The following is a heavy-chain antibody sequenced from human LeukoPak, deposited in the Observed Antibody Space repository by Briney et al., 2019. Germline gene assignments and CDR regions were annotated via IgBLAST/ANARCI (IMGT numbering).Heavy chain of an antibody. CDR1: GGTFSSYA. V-gene: IGHV1-69*05. J-gene: IGHJ4*02. D-gene: IGHD3-22*01. Sequence: ASVKVSCKASGGTFSSYAISWVRQAPGQGLEWMGGIIPIFGTANYAQKLQGRVTMTTDTSTSTAYMELRSLRSDDTAVYYCARAHYYDSSGYYPADYWGQGTLVTVSS. CDR3: ARAHYYDSSGYYPADY. CDR2: IIPIFGTA.